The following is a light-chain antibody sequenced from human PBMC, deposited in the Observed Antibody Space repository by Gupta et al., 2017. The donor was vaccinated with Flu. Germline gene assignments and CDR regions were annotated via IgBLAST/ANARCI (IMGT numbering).Light chain of an antibody. CDR2: AAS. CDR3: QQEDNSPRT. CDR1: QGIRND. J-gene: IGKJ1*01. V-gene: IGKV1-6*01. Sequence: PSSLSASVGDRVTITCRASQGIRNDLGWYQQKPGKAPKLLIYAASRVQSGVPSRFSGSGSGTDFTLTINNLQPEDFATYYCQQEDNSPRTFGQGTKVEIK.